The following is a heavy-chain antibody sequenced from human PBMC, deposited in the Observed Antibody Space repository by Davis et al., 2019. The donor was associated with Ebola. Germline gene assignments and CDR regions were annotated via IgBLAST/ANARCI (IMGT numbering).Heavy chain of an antibody. J-gene: IGHJ4*02. CDR3: ARDPPYDQGYDY. CDR1: GDSVSNNRDA. V-gene: IGHV6-1*01. D-gene: IGHD3-22*01. Sequence: SQTLSLTCAISGDSVSNNRDAWNWIRQSPSRGLEWLGRTYYRSKWFVDYAVSVKGRMTITSDTSKNQFSLQLTSVTPEDTAAYYCARDPPYDQGYDYWGQGILVTVSS. CDR2: TYYRSKWFV.